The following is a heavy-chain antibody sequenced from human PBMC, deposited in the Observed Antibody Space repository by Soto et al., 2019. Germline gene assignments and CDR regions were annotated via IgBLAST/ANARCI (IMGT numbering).Heavy chain of an antibody. CDR3: AKDWRLDY. D-gene: IGHD2-21*02. CDR1: GFTFSSYA. Sequence: PGGSLRLSCAASGFTFSSYAMNWVRQAPGKGLEWVSDISRSGDGTHYADSVKGRFTISRDNSKNTLYLQINSLRAEDTAVYYCAKDWRLDYWGQGTKVTVSS. J-gene: IGHJ4*02. V-gene: IGHV3-23*01. CDR2: ISRSGDGT.